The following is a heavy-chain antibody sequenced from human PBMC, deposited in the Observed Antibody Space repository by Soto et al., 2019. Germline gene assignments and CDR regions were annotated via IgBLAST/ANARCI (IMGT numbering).Heavy chain of an antibody. J-gene: IGHJ5*02. V-gene: IGHV1-46*03. D-gene: IGHD5-18*01. CDR1: GYTFTSYY. Sequence: QVQLVQSGAEVKKPGASVKVSCKASGYTFTSYYMHWVRQAPGQGLEWMGIINPSGGSTSYAQKFQGRVTMTRDTSTSTVYMERSSLRSEDTGVYYCARVYPSDTRYGYVGNNWFDPWGQGILVTVSS. CDR2: INPSGGST. CDR3: ARVYPSDTRYGYVGNNWFDP.